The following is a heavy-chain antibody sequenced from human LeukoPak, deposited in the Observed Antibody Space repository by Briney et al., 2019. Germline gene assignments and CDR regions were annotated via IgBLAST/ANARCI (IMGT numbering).Heavy chain of an antibody. D-gene: IGHD2-21*02. J-gene: IGHJ4*02. CDR2: IYSSGST. Sequence: SETLSLTCTVSGGSISGTRYYWGWVRQPPGKGLEWIGRIYSSGSTYYNPSLERRVTMSADTSKNQFSLKLTSVAAADTAFYYYARAIVVTAPKPHYFDSWGQGTLVTVSS. CDR3: ARAIVVTAPKPHYFDS. V-gene: IGHV4-39*07. CDR1: GGSISGTRYY.